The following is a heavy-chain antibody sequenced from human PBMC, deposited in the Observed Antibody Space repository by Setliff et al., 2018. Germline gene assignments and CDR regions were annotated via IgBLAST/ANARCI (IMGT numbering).Heavy chain of an antibody. CDR2: IHYSEST. CDR1: GGSINRNY. Sequence: SETLSLTCSVSGGSINRNYWSWIRQPPRKGLEWIGYIHYSESTKYNPSLKSRVTISLDTSKRQFSLKLTSVTAADTAVYYCARALASGSYYGQSSYYMDVWGKGTTVTVSS. J-gene: IGHJ6*03. V-gene: IGHV4-59*08. CDR3: ARALASGSYYGQSSYYMDV. D-gene: IGHD3-10*01.